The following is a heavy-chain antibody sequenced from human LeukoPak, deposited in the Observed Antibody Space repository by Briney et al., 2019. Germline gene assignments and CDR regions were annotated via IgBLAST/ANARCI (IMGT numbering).Heavy chain of an antibody. D-gene: IGHD3-3*01. Sequence: ASVKVSCKASGYTFTSYYIHWVRQAPGQGLEWMGIINPSGGSTSYAQKFQGRVTMTRDTSTSTVYMELSSLRSEDTAVYYCARASLRFLEWLRGLYYYYGMDVWGQGTTVTVSS. CDR2: INPSGGST. CDR1: GYTFTSYY. J-gene: IGHJ6*02. V-gene: IGHV1-46*01. CDR3: ARASLRFLEWLRGLYYYYGMDV.